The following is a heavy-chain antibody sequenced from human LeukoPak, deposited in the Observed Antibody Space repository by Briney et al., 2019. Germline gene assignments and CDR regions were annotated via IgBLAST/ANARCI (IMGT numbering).Heavy chain of an antibody. CDR2: ISYDGSNK. J-gene: IGHJ4*02. V-gene: IGHV3-30*18. Sequence: PGGSLSLSFPASGFTFSSYGMHRLRQAPGKWLECVPVISYDGSNKYYADSVKGRFTISRNNSKNTLYLQMNSLRAEDTAVYYCAKDQGWLDYWGQGTLVTVSS. CDR3: AKDQGWLDY. CDR1: GFTFSSYG. D-gene: IGHD6-19*01.